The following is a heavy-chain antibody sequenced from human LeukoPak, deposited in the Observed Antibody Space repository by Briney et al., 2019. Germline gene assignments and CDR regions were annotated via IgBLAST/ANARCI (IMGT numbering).Heavy chain of an antibody. CDR3: ARDSGYDSSFSFDY. CDR2: IYYSGST. D-gene: IGHD5-12*01. CDR1: GGSISSYY. V-gene: IGHV4-59*01. J-gene: IGHJ4*02. Sequence: PSETLSLTCTVSGGSISSYYWSWIRQPPGKGLEWIGYIYYSGSTNYNPSLKSRVTISVDTSKNQFSLKLSSVTAADTAVYYCARDSGYDSSFSFDYWGQGTLVTVSS.